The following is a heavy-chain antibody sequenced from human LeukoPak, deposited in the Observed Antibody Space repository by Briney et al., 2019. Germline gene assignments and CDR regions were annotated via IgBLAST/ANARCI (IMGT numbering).Heavy chain of an antibody. Sequence: GGSLRLSCAASGFTFSDYYMNWIRQTPGRGLEWLSYISSSGSTIYYAGSAKGRFTISRDNAKNSLYLQMNSLRAEDTAVYYCARDLSWGNNWYDYWGRGTLVTVSS. V-gene: IGHV3-11*01. CDR3: ARDLSWGNNWYDY. CDR2: ISSSGSTI. D-gene: IGHD2/OR15-2a*01. CDR1: GFTFSDYY. J-gene: IGHJ5*01.